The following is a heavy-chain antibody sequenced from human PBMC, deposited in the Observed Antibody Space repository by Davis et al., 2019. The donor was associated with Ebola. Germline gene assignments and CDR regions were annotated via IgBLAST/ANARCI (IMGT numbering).Heavy chain of an antibody. V-gene: IGHV1-8*01. CDR3: ARERGDPSYYYYGMDV. CDR1: GYTFTSYD. D-gene: IGHD3-10*01. CDR2: MNPNSGNT. J-gene: IGHJ6*02. Sequence: ASVKVSCKASGYTFTSYDINWVRQATGQGLEWMGWMNPNSGNTGYAQKFQGRVTMTRNTSISTAYMELSSLRSEDTAVYYCARERGDPSYYYYGMDVWGQGTTVTVSS.